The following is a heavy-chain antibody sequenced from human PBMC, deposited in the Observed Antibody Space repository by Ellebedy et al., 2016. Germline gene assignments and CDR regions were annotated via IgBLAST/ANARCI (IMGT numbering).Heavy chain of an antibody. D-gene: IGHD2-2*01. CDR2: ISYDGSNK. V-gene: IGHV3-30-3*01. CDR1: GFTFSSYA. J-gene: IGHJ3*02. CDR3: ARERLVVPAFDAFDI. Sequence: GESLKISXAASGFTFSSYAMHWVRQAPGKGLEWVAVISYDGSNKYCADSVKGRFTISRDNSKNTLYLQMNSLRAEDTAVYYCARERLVVPAFDAFDIWGQGTMVTVSS.